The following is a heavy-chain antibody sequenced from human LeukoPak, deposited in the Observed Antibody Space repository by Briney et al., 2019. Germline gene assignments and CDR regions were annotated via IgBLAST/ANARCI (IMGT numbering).Heavy chain of an antibody. J-gene: IGHJ4*02. CDR1: GFTVSSNY. D-gene: IGHD6-13*01. CDR2: IYSGGST. Sequence: GGSLRLSCAASGFTVSSNYMSWVRQAPGKGLDWVSVIYSGGSTYYAESVRGRFTISRDNAKNSLFLQMNSLRVEDTAVYYCARGPLIAAAGTWWGQGTLVTVSS. CDR3: ARGPLIAAAGTW. V-gene: IGHV3-53*01.